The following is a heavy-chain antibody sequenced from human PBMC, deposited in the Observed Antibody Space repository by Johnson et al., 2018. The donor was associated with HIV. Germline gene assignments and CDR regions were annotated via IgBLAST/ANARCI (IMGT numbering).Heavy chain of an antibody. CDR3: ARDGMAATKANI. J-gene: IGHJ3*02. D-gene: IGHD1-14*01. V-gene: IGHV3-30*14. CDR1: GFSLGAYA. Sequence: QVQLLESGGGVVQPGRSLRLSCVASGFSLGAYAIHWVRQAPGTGLEWVALVSYDGRNQYHADSVKGRFTISRDNSKNTLYLQMNSLRAEDTAVYYCARDGMAATKANIWGQGTMVTVSS. CDR2: VSYDGRNQ.